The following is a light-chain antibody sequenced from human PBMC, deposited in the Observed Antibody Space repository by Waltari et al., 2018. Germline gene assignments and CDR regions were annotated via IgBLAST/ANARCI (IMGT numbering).Light chain of an antibody. CDR1: QSINTC. Sequence: DIQMTQSPSSLSASVGDRVTITCRASQSINTCLNWYQHKPGKGPNLLIYVASSLQSGVPSRFSGSGSGTDFTLTISSLQPEDFATYYCQQSYSTPLTFGGGTKVEIK. CDR2: VAS. CDR3: QQSYSTPLT. V-gene: IGKV1-39*01. J-gene: IGKJ4*01.